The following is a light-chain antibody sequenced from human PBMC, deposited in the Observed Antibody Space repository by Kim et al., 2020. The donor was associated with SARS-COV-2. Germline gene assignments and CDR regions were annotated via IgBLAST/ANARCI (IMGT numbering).Light chain of an antibody. V-gene: IGKV3-15*01. J-gene: IGKJ2*01. CDR2: GAS. CDR1: QSVSNN. CDR3: QQYNNWPPET. Sequence: EILMTQSPATLSVSPGERATLSCRASQSVSNNLAWYQQKPGQAPRLLIYGASTRATGVPARFSGSGSGTEFTLTISSLQSEDFAVYYRQQYNNWPPETFGQGTKLEI.